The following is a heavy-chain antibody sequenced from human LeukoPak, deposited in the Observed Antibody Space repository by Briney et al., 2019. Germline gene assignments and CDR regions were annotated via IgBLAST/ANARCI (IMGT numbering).Heavy chain of an antibody. J-gene: IGHJ4*02. CDR3: ARGAGIPVAGSLDY. V-gene: IGHV3-30-3*01. CDR1: GFIFSSYA. D-gene: IGHD6-19*01. Sequence: GGSLRLSCAASGFIFSSYAMHWVRQAPGKGLEWVAVMSYDGSNKYYADSVKGRFTISRDNSKNTVYLQMNSLRAEDTAVYYCARGAGIPVAGSLDYWGQGTLVTVSS. CDR2: MSYDGSNK.